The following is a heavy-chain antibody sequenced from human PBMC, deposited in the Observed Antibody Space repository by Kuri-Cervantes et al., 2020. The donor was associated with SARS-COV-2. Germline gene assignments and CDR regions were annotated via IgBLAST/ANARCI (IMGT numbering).Heavy chain of an antibody. J-gene: IGHJ6*02. D-gene: IGHD6-19*01. CDR1: GFTFSSYE. CDR2: INNGGSTI. V-gene: IGHV3-48*03. Sequence: GGSLRLSCAASGFTFSSYEMNWVRQAPGKGLEWVSHINNGGSTIHNADSVKGRFIISRDNAKNSLYLQMNYLRDEDTAVYYCARGWYYGMDVWGQGTTVTVSS. CDR3: ARGWYYGMDV.